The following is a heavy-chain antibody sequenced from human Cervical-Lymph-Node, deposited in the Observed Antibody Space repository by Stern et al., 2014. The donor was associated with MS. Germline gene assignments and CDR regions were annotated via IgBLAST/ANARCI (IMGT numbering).Heavy chain of an antibody. CDR3: AKTPNPFTFGYHDY. D-gene: IGHD5-12*01. Sequence: VKLVEYGGAVVQPGKSLRLSCATSGFTFNKYAMHWVRQAPGKGLEWVAFISFDGTDRLYSDSVKGRFTISRDNSENTLFLQMSSLRPGDTAVYYCAKTPNPFTFGYHDYWGQGTLVAVSS. CDR1: GFTFNKYA. V-gene: IGHV3-30*18. J-gene: IGHJ4*02. CDR2: ISFDGTDR.